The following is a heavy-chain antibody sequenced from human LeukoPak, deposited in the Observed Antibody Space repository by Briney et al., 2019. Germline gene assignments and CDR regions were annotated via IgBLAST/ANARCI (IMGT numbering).Heavy chain of an antibody. CDR1: GFTFSSYS. D-gene: IGHD2-15*01. J-gene: IGHJ4*02. Sequence: GGSLRLSCAASGFTFSSYSMNWVRQAPGKRLEWVSSISSSSSYIYYADSVKGRFTISRDNAKNSLYLQMNSLRAEDTAVYYCAREVVAATLDYWGQGTLVTVSS. CDR3: AREVVAATLDY. CDR2: ISSSSSYI. V-gene: IGHV3-21*01.